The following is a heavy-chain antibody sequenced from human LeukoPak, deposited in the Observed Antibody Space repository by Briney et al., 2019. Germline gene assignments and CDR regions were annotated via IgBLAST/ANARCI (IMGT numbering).Heavy chain of an antibody. Sequence: ASVEVSCKASGYTFTSYYMHWVRQAPGQGLEWMGIINPSGGSTSYAQKFQGRVTMTRDTSTSTVYMELSSLRSEDTAVYYCARGRSWFGESEIYFDYWGQGTLVTVSS. CDR2: INPSGGST. V-gene: IGHV1-46*01. D-gene: IGHD3-10*01. J-gene: IGHJ4*02. CDR3: ARGRSWFGESEIYFDY. CDR1: GYTFTSYY.